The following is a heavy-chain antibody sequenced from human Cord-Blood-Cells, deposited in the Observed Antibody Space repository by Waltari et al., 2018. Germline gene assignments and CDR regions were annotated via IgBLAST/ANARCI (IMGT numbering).Heavy chain of an antibody. J-gene: IGHJ4*02. CDR3: ARGYCSSTSCYTRRGNYFDY. CDR1: GGSFSGYY. Sequence: QVQLQQWGAGLLKPSETLSLTCAVYGGSFSGYYWSWIRQPPGKGLEWIGEINHSGSTNHNPSLKSRVTISVDTSKNQFSLKLSSVTAADTAVYYCARGYCSSTSCYTRRGNYFDYWGQGTLVTVSS. V-gene: IGHV4-34*01. D-gene: IGHD2-2*02. CDR2: INHSGST.